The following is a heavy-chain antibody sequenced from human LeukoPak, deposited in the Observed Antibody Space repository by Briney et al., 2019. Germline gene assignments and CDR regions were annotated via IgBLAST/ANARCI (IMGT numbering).Heavy chain of an antibody. D-gene: IGHD6-6*01. CDR2: IDSSGKTI. CDR1: GFTFSNYE. Sequence: GGSLRLSCAASGFTFSNYEMNWVRQAPGKGLEWISYIDSSGKTIYYADSVDGRFTISRDNAKNSVYLQMNSLRAEDTAVYYCAAVEYTSVDYWGQGTLVTVSS. J-gene: IGHJ4*02. CDR3: AAVEYTSVDY. V-gene: IGHV3-48*03.